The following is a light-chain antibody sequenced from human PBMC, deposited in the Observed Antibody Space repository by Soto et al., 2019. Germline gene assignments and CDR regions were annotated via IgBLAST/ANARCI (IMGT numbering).Light chain of an antibody. CDR1: QSVSSY. V-gene: IGKV3-11*01. Sequence: EIVLTQSPAILSMSPGERATLSCRASQSVSSYFAWYQQKPGQAPRLLIYDASNRATGVPARFSGSGSRTDFTLTISSLEPEDFAVYYCQQRRYWPVTFGQGTKVDIK. J-gene: IGKJ1*01. CDR2: DAS. CDR3: QQRRYWPVT.